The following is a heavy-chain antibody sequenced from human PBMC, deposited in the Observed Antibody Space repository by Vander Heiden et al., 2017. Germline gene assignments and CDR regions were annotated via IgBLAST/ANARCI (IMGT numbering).Heavy chain of an antibody. CDR3: ARSPRLLHPRGYFDL. CDR2: IIPIFGTA. Sequence: QVQLVQSGAEVKKPGSSVKVSCKASGGTFSSYAISWVRQAPGQGLEWMGGIIPIFGTANYAQKFQGRVTITADKSTSTAYMELSSLRSEDTAVYYCARSPRLLHPRGYFDLWGRGTLVTVSS. CDR1: GGTFSSYA. V-gene: IGHV1-69*06. D-gene: IGHD2-21*01. J-gene: IGHJ2*01.